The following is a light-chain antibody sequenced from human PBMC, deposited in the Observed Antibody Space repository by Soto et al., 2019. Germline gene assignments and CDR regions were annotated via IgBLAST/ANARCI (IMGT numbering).Light chain of an antibody. Sequence: DLQLTQSPSFLSASVGDRVTITCRVSQGISSYLAWYQQRAGKAPKFLMYAAPTLQNGVPSRFSGSGSGTEFALTISSLQPEDFATYYCQQLKTYPLTFGGGTKVEI. V-gene: IGKV1-9*01. CDR2: AAP. CDR3: QQLKTYPLT. CDR1: QGISSY. J-gene: IGKJ4*01.